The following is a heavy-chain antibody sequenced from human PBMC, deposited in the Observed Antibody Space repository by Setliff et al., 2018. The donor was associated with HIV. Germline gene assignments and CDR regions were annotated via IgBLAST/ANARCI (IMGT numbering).Heavy chain of an antibody. CDR3: LLPCTSGWHNWADP. J-gene: IGHJ5*02. Sequence: SVKVSCKASGGTFSSYAISWVRQAPGQGLEWMGGIIPIFGTANYAQKFQGRVTITTDESTSTAYMELSSLRSEDTAMYYCLLPCTSGWHNWADPWGQGTLVTVS. V-gene: IGHV1-69*05. D-gene: IGHD6-19*01. CDR2: IIPIFGTA. CDR1: GGTFSSYA.